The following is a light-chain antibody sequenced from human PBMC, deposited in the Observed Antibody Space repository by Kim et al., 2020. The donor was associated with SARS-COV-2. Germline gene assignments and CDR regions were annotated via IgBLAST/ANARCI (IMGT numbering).Light chain of an antibody. Sequence: SPGEEATLSCRASENIYSYLAWYQQKPGQAPRLLIYDASSRASGIPARFRGGGSGTHFTLTISSLEPEDFAVYYCQQRTNRPPLTFGGGTKVDIK. CDR3: QQRTNRPPLT. CDR2: DAS. CDR1: ENIYSY. V-gene: IGKV3-11*01. J-gene: IGKJ4*01.